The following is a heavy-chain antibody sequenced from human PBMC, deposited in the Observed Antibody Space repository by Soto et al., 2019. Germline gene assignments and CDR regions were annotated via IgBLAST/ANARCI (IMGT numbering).Heavy chain of an antibody. J-gene: IGHJ6*02. CDR2: IFYSGTT. Sequence: SETLSLTCGVYRGSFSGFYWSWVRQTPGKGLEWIGHIFYSGTTYYNPSLKSRLTISVDTSKNHFSLRLTSVTAADTAVYYCARDLWVEPELYYYGMDFWGQGTTVTVSS. CDR1: RGSFSGFY. V-gene: IGHV4-30-4*01. CDR3: ARDLWVEPELYYYGMDF. D-gene: IGHD1-1*01.